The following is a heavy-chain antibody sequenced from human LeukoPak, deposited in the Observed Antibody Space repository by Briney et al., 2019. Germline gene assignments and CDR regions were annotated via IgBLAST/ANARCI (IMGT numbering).Heavy chain of an antibody. Sequence: GGSLRLSCAASGFTISDHYMDWVRQAPGKGLEWVGRIRNRADSHTTEYAASVKGRFTISRDNSKNTLYLQMNSLRAEDTAVYYCARDPRRPLNTAMDYWGQGTLVTVSS. CDR3: ARDPRRPLNTAMDY. V-gene: IGHV3-72*01. D-gene: IGHD5-18*01. J-gene: IGHJ4*02. CDR2: IRNRADSHTT. CDR1: GFTISDHY.